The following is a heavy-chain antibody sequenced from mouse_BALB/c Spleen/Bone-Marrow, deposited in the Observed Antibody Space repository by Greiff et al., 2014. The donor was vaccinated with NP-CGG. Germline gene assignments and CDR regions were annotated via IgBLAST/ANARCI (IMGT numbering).Heavy chain of an antibody. D-gene: IGHD2-3*01. CDR2: IWAGGST. J-gene: IGHJ1*01. CDR1: GVSLTRYG. CDR3: ARVYLWYFDV. V-gene: IGHV2-9*02. Sequence: QVQLKQSGPGPVAPSQSLSITCTVSGVSLTRYGVHWVRQPPGKGLEWLGVIWAGGSTNYNSALMSRLSISKDNSKSQVFLKMNSLQTDDTAMYYCARVYLWYFDVWGAGTTVTVSS.